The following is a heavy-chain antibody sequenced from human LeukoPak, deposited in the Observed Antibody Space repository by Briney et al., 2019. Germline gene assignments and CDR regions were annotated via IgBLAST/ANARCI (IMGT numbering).Heavy chain of an antibody. V-gene: IGHV3-7*04. Sequence: GGSLRLSCAASGFTFSSYLMSWVRQAPGKGLEWVANIKQDGSEKYYVDSVKGRFTISRDNAKNSLYLQMNSLRAEDTAVYYCARGGDNSWYVPYYFDYWGQGTLVTVSS. CDR2: IKQDGSEK. D-gene: IGHD6-13*01. CDR1: GFTFSSYL. CDR3: ARGGDNSWYVPYYFDY. J-gene: IGHJ4*02.